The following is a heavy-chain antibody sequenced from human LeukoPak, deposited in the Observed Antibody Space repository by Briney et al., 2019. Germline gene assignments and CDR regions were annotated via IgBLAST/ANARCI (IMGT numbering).Heavy chain of an antibody. D-gene: IGHD2-15*01. V-gene: IGHV3-30*02. CDR1: GFTFSNYG. J-gene: IGHJ2*01. CDR3: TKDRSQAPHWYFDL. Sequence: GGSLRLSCAASGFTFSNYGVDWVRQAPGKGLEWVAFIRYDSTTKYYADSVKGRFTISRDNSKNTLYPQMNSLRVEDTAVYYCTKDRSQAPHWYFDLWGRGTLVTVSS. CDR2: IRYDSTTK.